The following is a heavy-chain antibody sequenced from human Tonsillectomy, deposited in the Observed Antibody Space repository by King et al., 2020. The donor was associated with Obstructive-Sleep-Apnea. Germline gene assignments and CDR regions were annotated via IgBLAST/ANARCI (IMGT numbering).Heavy chain of an antibody. V-gene: IGHV3-13*01. Sequence: VKLVESGGGLAQPGGSLRLSCAASGFTFSNYDMHWVRQATGKGLEWVSAIGTAGDTYYPGSVKGRFSISRENAKNSLYLQMNSLRAGDTAVCYCARVREVSKNDISGYPPGFYGMDVWGQGTTVTVSS. D-gene: IGHD3-22*01. J-gene: IGHJ6*02. CDR2: IGTAGDT. CDR3: ARVREVSKNDISGYPPGFYGMDV. CDR1: GFTFSNYD.